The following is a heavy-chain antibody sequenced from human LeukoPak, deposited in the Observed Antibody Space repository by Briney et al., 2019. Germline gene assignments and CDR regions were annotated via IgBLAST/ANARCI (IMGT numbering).Heavy chain of an antibody. CDR2: INGSGGST. CDR1: GFTFSSYA. J-gene: IGHJ4*02. CDR3: AKGFTPDY. Sequence: GGSLRLSCAASGFTFSSYAMSWVRQAPGKGLEWVSAINGSGGSTYYADSVKGRFTISRDNSKNTLFLQMNSLRSDDTAIYYCAKGFTPDYWGQGTLVTVSS. V-gene: IGHV3-23*01.